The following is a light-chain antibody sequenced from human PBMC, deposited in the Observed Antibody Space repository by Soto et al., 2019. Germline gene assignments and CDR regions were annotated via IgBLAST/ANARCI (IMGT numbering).Light chain of an antibody. V-gene: IGLV1-40*01. CDR3: QSYDNSLSGSGV. CDR1: SSNIGAGYD. CDR2: ANS. Sequence: QAVVTQPPSVSGAPGQRVTISCTGSSSNIGAGYDVHWYQQLPGTAPKLLIYANSNRPSGVPDRFSGSKSGTSASLAITGLQAEDEPDYYCQSYDNSLSGSGVFGTGTKLTVL. J-gene: IGLJ1*01.